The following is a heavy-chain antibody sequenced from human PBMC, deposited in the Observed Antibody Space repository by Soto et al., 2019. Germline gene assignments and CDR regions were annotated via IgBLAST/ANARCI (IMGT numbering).Heavy chain of an antibody. CDR2: ISYDGSNK. V-gene: IGHV3-30-3*01. J-gene: IGHJ4*02. Sequence: GGSLRLSCAASGFTFSSYAMHWVRQAPGKGLEWVAVISYDGSNKYYADSVKGRFTISRDNSKNTLYLQMNSLRAEDTAVYYCARSLTFGGPRAYFDYWGQGTLVTV. CDR1: GFTFSSYA. D-gene: IGHD3-16*01. CDR3: ARSLTFGGPRAYFDY.